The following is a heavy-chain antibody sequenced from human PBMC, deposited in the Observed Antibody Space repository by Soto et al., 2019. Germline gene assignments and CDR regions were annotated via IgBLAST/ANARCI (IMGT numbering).Heavy chain of an antibody. CDR2: IIPIFGTA. D-gene: IGHD3-16*02. CDR3: ARERYVLGSDRFRAFDI. CDR1: GGTFSSYA. V-gene: IGHV1-69*12. Sequence: QVQLVQYGAEVKKPGSSVKVSCKASGGTFSSYAISWVRQAHGQGLEWMGGIIPIFGTANYAQKFQGRFTITAVESTSPAYMELSRLRSEDTAVYYCARERYVLGSDRFRAFDIWGQGTMVTVSS. J-gene: IGHJ3*02.